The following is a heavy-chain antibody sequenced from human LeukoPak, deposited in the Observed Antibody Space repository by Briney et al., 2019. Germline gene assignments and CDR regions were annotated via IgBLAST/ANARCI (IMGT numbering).Heavy chain of an antibody. Sequence: PSETLSLTCTVSGGSISSYYWSWIRQPAGKGLEWIGRIYTSGSTNYNPSLKSRVTISVDTSKNQFSLKLSSVTAADTPVDYCARHGLLTGSNWFDPWGQGTLVTVSS. CDR3: ARHGLLTGSNWFDP. CDR1: GGSISSYY. V-gene: IGHV4-4*07. D-gene: IGHD3-9*01. CDR2: IYTSGST. J-gene: IGHJ5*02.